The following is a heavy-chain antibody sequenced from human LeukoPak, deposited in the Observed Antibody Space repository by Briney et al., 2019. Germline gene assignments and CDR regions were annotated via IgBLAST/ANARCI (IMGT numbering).Heavy chain of an antibody. CDR2: ISGSGGST. V-gene: IGHV3-23*01. J-gene: IGHJ5*02. D-gene: IGHD6-19*01. CDR3: AKSVGSVYSSGWYGENWFDP. Sequence: GGSLRLSCAASGFTFSSYAMSWVRQAPGKGLEWVSAISGSGGSTYYADSVKGRFTISRDNSKNTLYLQMNSLRAEDTAVYYCAKSVGSVYSSGWYGENWFDPWGQGTLVTVSS. CDR1: GFTFSSYA.